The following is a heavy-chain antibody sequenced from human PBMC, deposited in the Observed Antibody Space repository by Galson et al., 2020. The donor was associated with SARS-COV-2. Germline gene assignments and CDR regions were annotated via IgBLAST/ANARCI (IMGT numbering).Heavy chain of an antibody. V-gene: IGHV3-73*01. J-gene: IGHJ4*02. Sequence: GGSLRPSCAASGFTLSGAVMHWVRQASGNGLEWVGRTRSRANNYATGYAASVKGRFIIPRDDSKKTAYLQMNSLKPEGTAVYYCTTINYWGQGTLVTVSS. CDR3: TTINY. CDR1: GFTLSGAV. CDR2: TRSRANNYAT.